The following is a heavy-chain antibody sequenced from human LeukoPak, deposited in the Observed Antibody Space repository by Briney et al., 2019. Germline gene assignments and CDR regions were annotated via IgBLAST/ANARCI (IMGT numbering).Heavy chain of an antibody. Sequence: GGSLRLSCAASGFTFSSYAMHWVRQAPGKGLEWVAVISYDGSNKYYADSVKGRFTISRDNSKNTLYLQMNSLRAEDTAVYYCARDSGKAAAGRTYYFDYWGQGTLVTVSS. J-gene: IGHJ4*02. CDR2: ISYDGSNK. V-gene: IGHV3-30-3*01. D-gene: IGHD6-13*01. CDR3: ARDSGKAAAGRTYYFDY. CDR1: GFTFSSYA.